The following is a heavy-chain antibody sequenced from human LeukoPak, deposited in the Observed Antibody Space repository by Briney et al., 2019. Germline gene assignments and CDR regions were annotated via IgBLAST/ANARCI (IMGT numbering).Heavy chain of an antibody. D-gene: IGHD6-19*01. V-gene: IGHV4-34*01. J-gene: IGHJ4*02. CDR1: GGSFSGYY. Sequence: SETLSLTCAVYGGSFSGYYWSWIRQPPGKGLEWIGEVNHSGGTNYNPSLKSRVTISLDTSKNQFSLKLSSLTAADTAVYYCARHLGSGWTPFDYWGQGTLVTVSS. CDR3: ARHLGSGWTPFDY. CDR2: VNHSGGT.